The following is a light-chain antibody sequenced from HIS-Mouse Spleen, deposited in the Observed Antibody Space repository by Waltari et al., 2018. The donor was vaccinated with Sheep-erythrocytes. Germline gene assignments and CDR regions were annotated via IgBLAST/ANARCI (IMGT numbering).Light chain of an antibody. CDR3: CSYAGSYNHV. Sequence: SALTQPRSVSGSPGQSVTISCTGTSSDVGGYNYVSWYQQHPGKAPKLMIYDVSKRPSGVPDRFSGSKSGNTASLTISGLQAEDEADYYCCSYAGSYNHVFATGTKVTAL. V-gene: IGLV2-11*01. J-gene: IGLJ1*01. CDR2: DVS. CDR1: SSDVGGYNY.